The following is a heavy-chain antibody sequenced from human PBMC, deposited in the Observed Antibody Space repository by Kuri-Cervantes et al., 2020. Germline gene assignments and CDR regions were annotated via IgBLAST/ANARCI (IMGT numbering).Heavy chain of an antibody. Sequence: ASVKVSCKVSGHPLIELSMHWVRQAPGKGLEWMGGFDPEDGETIYAQKFQGRVTMTEDTSTDTAYMELSSLRSEDTAVYYCATNTPRIAVAGTWVYYFDYWGQGTLVTVSS. CDR1: GHPLIELS. V-gene: IGHV1-24*01. D-gene: IGHD6-19*01. CDR3: ATNTPRIAVAGTWVYYFDY. J-gene: IGHJ4*02. CDR2: FDPEDGET.